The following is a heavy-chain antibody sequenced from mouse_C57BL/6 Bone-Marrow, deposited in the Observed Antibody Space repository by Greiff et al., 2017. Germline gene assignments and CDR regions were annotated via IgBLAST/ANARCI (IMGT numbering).Heavy chain of an antibody. V-gene: IGHV5-6*01. CDR1: GFTFSSYG. CDR3: ARHGDVYPFAY. CDR2: ISSGGSYT. Sequence: EVMLVESGGDLVKPGGSLKLSCAASGFTFSSYGMSWVRQTPDKRLEWVATISSGGSYTYYPDSVKGRFTISRDNAKNTLYLQMSSLKSEDTAMYYCARHGDVYPFAYWGQGTLVTVSA. J-gene: IGHJ3*01.